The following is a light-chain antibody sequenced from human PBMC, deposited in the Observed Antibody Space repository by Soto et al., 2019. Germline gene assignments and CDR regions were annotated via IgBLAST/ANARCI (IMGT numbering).Light chain of an antibody. CDR1: QSISSW. J-gene: IGKJ2*01. CDR2: KAS. Sequence: DIQMTQSPSTLSASVGDRVTITCRASQSISSWLAWYQQKPGKATNLLIYKASSLESGVASRFSGSGSGTEFTPTISSLQPNDCATYYCQQYNSYSGTFGQGTKLEIK. V-gene: IGKV1-5*03. CDR3: QQYNSYSGT.